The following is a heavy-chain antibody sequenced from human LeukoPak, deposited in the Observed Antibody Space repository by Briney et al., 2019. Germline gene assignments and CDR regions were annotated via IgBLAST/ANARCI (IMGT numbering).Heavy chain of an antibody. CDR1: GFTFSSYG. Sequence: PGGSLRLSCAASGFTFSSYGMHWVRQAPGKGLEWVAVISYDGSNKNYADSVKGRFTISRDNSKNTLYLQMNSLRAEDTAVYYCAKVREYSSGWDCLDYWGQGTLVTVSS. CDR3: AKVREYSSGWDCLDY. CDR2: ISYDGSNK. D-gene: IGHD6-19*01. J-gene: IGHJ4*02. V-gene: IGHV3-30*18.